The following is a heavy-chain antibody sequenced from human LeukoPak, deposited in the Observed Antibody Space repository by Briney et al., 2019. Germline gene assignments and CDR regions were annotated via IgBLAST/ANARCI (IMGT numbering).Heavy chain of an antibody. J-gene: IGHJ3*02. Sequence: SETLSLTCTVSGGSISSYYWSWIRQPPGKGLEWIGRIYTSGSTSYNPSLKSRVTMSVDTSKNQFSLKLSSVTAADTAVYYCARDDISELDAFDIWGQGTMVTVSS. V-gene: IGHV4-4*07. CDR2: IYTSGST. D-gene: IGHD2/OR15-2a*01. CDR3: ARDDISELDAFDI. CDR1: GGSISSYY.